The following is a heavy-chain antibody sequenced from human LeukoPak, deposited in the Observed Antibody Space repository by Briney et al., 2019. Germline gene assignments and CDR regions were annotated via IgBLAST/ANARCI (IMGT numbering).Heavy chain of an antibody. CDR2: IYYSGST. J-gene: IGHJ4*02. Sequence: PSETLSLTCSVSSYSISSSHSWGWIRQPPGKGLEWIGHIYYSGSTYYNPSLKSRVTMSVDSSKNQFSPKLSSVTAVDTAVYYCARKGDGYNPFDNWGQGTLVTVSS. CDR1: SYSISSSHS. CDR3: ARKGDGYNPFDN. V-gene: IGHV4-28*01. D-gene: IGHD5-24*01.